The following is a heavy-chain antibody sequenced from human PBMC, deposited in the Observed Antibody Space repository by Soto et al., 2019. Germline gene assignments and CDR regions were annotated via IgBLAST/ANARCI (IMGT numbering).Heavy chain of an antibody. CDR3: AKEGYYDSSGYYPLDY. CDR1: GFTFDDYA. CDR2: ISGSGGST. V-gene: IGHV3-23*04. J-gene: IGHJ4*02. Sequence: EVQLVESGGGLVQPGRSLRLSCAASGFTFDDYAIHWVRQAPGKGLEWVSGISGSGGSTYYADSVKGRFTISRDNSKNTLYLQMNSLRAEDTAVYYCAKEGYYDSSGYYPLDYWGQGTLVTVSS. D-gene: IGHD3-22*01.